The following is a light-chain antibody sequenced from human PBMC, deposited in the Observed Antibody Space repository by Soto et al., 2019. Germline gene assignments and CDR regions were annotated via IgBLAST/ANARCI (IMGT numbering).Light chain of an antibody. Sequence: QYVLTQPASVSGSPGQSITISCTGTDSDVGGYNYVSWYQQHPGNAPKVMIYDVSNRPSGVSNRFSGSKSGNTASLIISGLQAEDEADYYCSSYTINGVGVFGGGTKLTVL. CDR1: DSDVGGYNY. V-gene: IGLV2-14*01. CDR2: DVS. J-gene: IGLJ2*01. CDR3: SSYTINGVGV.